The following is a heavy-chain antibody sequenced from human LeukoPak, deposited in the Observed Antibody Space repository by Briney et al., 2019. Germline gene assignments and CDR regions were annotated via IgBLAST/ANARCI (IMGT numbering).Heavy chain of an antibody. CDR2: IYSDGST. Sequence: GGSLRLSCAASGFTVSTNYMSWVRQAPGKKLEWVSDIYSDGSTFYADSVKGRFTISRDNSKNTLYLQMNSLRAEDTAVYYCATGASSSSELYYFDYWGQGTLVTVSS. CDR3: ATGASSSSELYYFDY. D-gene: IGHD6-6*01. CDR1: GFTVSTNY. J-gene: IGHJ4*02. V-gene: IGHV3-53*01.